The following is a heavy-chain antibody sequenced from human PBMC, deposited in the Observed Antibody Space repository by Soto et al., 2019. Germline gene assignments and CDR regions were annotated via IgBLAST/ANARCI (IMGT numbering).Heavy chain of an antibody. V-gene: IGHV3-30*03. Sequence: QVQLVESGGGVVQPGRSLRLSCAVSGFTVSTYGMHWVRQAPGKGLEWVAVISRDGGTKYYADSVKGRFTISRDNSRNRRFLELHSLRGDDMGVQYCTGEVASGYWGQGTLVTVSS. CDR2: ISRDGGTK. CDR1: GFTVSTYG. D-gene: IGHD2-8*02. J-gene: IGHJ4*02. CDR3: TGEVASGY.